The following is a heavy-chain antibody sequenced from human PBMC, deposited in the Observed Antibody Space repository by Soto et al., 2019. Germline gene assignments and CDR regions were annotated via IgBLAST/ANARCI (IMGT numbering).Heavy chain of an antibody. Sequence: QVQLVESGGGVVQPGRSLRLSCAASGFTFSDYGMHWVRQAPGKGLQWVAFIWPDGGNKYYAESVNGRFTISRDNSKNSVYLQMNNVRDEDTAVYYCARDGDANSGFGKDYWGQGTLVTVSS. D-gene: IGHD3-16*01. V-gene: IGHV3-33*01. CDR2: IWPDGGNK. J-gene: IGHJ4*02. CDR3: ARDGDANSGFGKDY. CDR1: GFTFSDYG.